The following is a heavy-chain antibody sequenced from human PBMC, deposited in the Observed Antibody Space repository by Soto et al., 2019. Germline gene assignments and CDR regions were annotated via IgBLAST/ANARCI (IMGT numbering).Heavy chain of an antibody. J-gene: IGHJ6*02. CDR1: GFTFSKYY. CDR2: ITSSSTYT. Sequence: QVQLVESGGGLVKPGGSLSLSCEASGFTFSKYYMTWIRQAPGKGLEWVSTITSSSTYTVYADSVRGRFTISRDDAKNPLYLQMNSLRAEDTALYYCVREYYYAMDVWGQGTTVTVSS. V-gene: IGHV3-11*05. CDR3: VREYYYAMDV.